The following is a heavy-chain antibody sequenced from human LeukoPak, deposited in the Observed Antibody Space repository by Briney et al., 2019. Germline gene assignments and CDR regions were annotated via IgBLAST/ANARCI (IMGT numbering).Heavy chain of an antibody. J-gene: IGHJ5*02. CDR3: ARSLSGLDSGDR. D-gene: IGHD5-12*01. CDR2: FYSDGST. Sequence: SETLSLTCSVFGGSVSTDHWNWIRQPPGKGLEWIGTFYSDGSTSYNPSLKSRLTISVNTSRNQFSLKLTSVTSADTAVYYCARSLSGLDSGDRWGQGTLVTVSS. V-gene: IGHV4-59*02. CDR1: GGSVSTDH.